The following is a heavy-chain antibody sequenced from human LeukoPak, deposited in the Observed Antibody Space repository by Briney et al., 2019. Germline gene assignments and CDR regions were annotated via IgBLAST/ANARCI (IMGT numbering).Heavy chain of an antibody. J-gene: IGHJ2*01. Sequence: PGGSLRLSCAVSGLTLRNIFLNWVRQAPGKGPEWVGRIKSQSDGGTIDYAAPVKGRFSISRDDSKNSLFLQMNSLKTEDTAVYYCSYGANFYFDLWGRGTLVTVSS. CDR1: GLTLRNIF. D-gene: IGHD4/OR15-4a*01. V-gene: IGHV3-15*07. CDR3: SYGANFYFDL. CDR2: IKSQSDGGTI.